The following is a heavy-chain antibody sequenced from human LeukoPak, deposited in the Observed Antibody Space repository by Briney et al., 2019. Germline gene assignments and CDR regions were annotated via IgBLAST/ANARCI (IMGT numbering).Heavy chain of an antibody. J-gene: IGHJ4*02. CDR2: TRNKANSYTT. V-gene: IGHV3-72*01. Sequence: GGSLRLSCAASGFTFSDHYTDWVRQAPGKGLEWVGRTRNKANSYTTEYAASVKGRFTISRDDSKNSLYLQMNSLKTEDTAVYYCARVGASYYGSGSYYRDPYYFDYWGQGTLVTVSS. CDR3: ARVGASYYGSGSYYRDPYYFDY. D-gene: IGHD3-10*01. CDR1: GFTFSDHY.